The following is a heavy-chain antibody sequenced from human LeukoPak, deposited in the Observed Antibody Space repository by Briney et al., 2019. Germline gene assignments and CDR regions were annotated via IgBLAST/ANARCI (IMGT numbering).Heavy chain of an antibody. J-gene: IGHJ5*02. V-gene: IGHV4-30-2*01. CDR1: GGSISSGGYY. Sequence: SETLSLTCTVSGGSISSGGYYWSWIRQPPGKGLEWIGYIYHSGSTYYNPSLKSRVTISVDRSKNQFSLKLSSVTAADTAVYYCARDSGGGYDFWSGPGPSTWFDPWGQGTLVTVSS. D-gene: IGHD3-3*01. CDR2: IYHSGST. CDR3: ARDSGGGYDFWSGPGPSTWFDP.